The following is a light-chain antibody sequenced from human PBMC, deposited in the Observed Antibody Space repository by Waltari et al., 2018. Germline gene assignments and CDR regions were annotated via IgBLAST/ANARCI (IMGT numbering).Light chain of an antibody. V-gene: IGLV2-14*03. CDR3: SSYTSSTVV. J-gene: IGLJ2*01. CDR1: SSDVGGSNY. Sequence: QSALTQPASVSGSPGQSITISCTGPSSDVGGSNYVSWYQQHPGKAPKLMIYDVSNRPSGVSNRFSGSKSGNTASLTISGLQAEDEADYYCSSYTSSTVVFGGGTKLTVL. CDR2: DVS.